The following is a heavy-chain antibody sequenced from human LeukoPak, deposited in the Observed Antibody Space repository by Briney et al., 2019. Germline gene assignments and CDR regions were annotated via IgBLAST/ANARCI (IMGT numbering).Heavy chain of an antibody. Sequence: GGSLRLSCAASGFTFSSYSMNWVRQAPGKGLEWVSVISGSGGSTYYADSVKGRFTISRDSSKNTLYLQMNSLRAEDTAVYYCAKGGGIAAAGTLLDYWGQGTLVTVSS. CDR2: ISGSGGST. CDR3: AKGGGIAAAGTLLDY. D-gene: IGHD6-13*01. CDR1: GFTFSSYS. V-gene: IGHV3-23*01. J-gene: IGHJ4*02.